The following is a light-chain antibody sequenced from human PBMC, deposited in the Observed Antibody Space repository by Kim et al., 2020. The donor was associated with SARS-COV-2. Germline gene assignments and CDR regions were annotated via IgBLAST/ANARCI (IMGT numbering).Light chain of an antibody. CDR1: ISRLGFYDY. Sequence: GQSITISCTTTISRLGFYDYVSWYQHHPSTAPKLLIHDVSDRPSGVSNRFSGSKSGNTASLTISGLQAEDEADYYCNSYTTSSTYVFGTGTQLTVL. V-gene: IGLV2-14*03. CDR3: NSYTTSSTYV. CDR2: DVS. J-gene: IGLJ1*01.